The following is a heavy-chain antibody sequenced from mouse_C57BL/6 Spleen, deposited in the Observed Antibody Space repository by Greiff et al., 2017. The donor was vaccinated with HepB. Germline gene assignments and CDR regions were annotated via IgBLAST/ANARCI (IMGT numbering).Heavy chain of an antibody. V-gene: IGHV1-4*01. J-gene: IGHJ4*01. D-gene: IGHD3-2*02. CDR1: GYTFTSYT. CDR2: INPSSGYT. CDR3: AKGAQATAMDY. Sequence: VKVVESGAELARPGASVKMSCKASGYTFTSYTMHWVKQRPGQGLEWIGYINPSSGYTKYNQKFKDKATLTADKSSSTAYMQLSSLTSEDSAVYYCAKGAQATAMDYWGQGTSVTVSS.